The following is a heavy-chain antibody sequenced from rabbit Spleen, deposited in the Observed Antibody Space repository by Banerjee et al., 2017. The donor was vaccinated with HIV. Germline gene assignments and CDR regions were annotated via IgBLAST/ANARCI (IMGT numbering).Heavy chain of an antibody. Sequence: QEQLVESGGGLVKPEGSLTLTCKASGFSFSDRDVMCWVRQAPGKGLQWIACINASTGKPVYATWASGRFTISRTSSTTVTLRMTSLTAADRATYFCARDLVGVIGWNFYLWGPGTLVPS. V-gene: IGHV1S45*01. CDR1: GFSFSDRDV. D-gene: IGHD2-1*01. CDR3: ARDLVGVIGWNFYL. J-gene: IGHJ4*01. CDR2: INASTGKP.